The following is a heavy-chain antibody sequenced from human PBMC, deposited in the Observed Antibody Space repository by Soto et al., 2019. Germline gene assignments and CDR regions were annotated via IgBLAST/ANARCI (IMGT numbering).Heavy chain of an antibody. J-gene: IGHJ4*02. Sequence: VGSLRLSCNTSVFTFSDYAMSWVRQAPGKGLQWVSAIGNDGGSTWYADSVKGRFAISRDNSKDTLYLQMNILIAEDTAIYYCAKPGCGVGGCYPYYFDYWGQGTPVTVS. D-gene: IGHD2-15*01. CDR1: VFTFSDYA. CDR3: AKPGCGVGGCYPYYFDY. CDR2: IGNDGGST. V-gene: IGHV3-23*01.